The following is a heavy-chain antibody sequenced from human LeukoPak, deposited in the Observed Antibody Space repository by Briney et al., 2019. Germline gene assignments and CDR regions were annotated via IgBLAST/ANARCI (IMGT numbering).Heavy chain of an antibody. V-gene: IGHV3-66*01. J-gene: IGHJ4*02. D-gene: IGHD3-9*01. CDR1: GFTVSSNY. CDR3: ARGTYTQYDILTGYYMGFDY. Sequence: GSLRLSCAASGFTVSSNYMSWVRQAPGKGLEWVSVIYSGGSTYYADSVKGRFTISRDNSKNTLYLQMNSLRAEDTAVYYCARGTYTQYDILTGYYMGFDYWGQGTLVTVSS. CDR2: IYSGGST.